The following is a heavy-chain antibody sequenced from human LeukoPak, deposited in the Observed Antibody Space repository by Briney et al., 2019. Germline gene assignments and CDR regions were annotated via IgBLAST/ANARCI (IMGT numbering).Heavy chain of an antibody. CDR3: ARGRTVAGFHLEAY. CDR1: GYTFTSYD. D-gene: IGHD6-19*01. Sequence: ASVKVSCKASGYTFTSYDFNWVRQATGQRPEWMGWMSPNSGDTGYAQKFQDRVTMTRNTSISTAYMELSSLRSDDTAVYYCARGRTVAGFHLEAYWGQGTLVTVSS. CDR2: MSPNSGDT. V-gene: IGHV1-8*01. J-gene: IGHJ4*02.